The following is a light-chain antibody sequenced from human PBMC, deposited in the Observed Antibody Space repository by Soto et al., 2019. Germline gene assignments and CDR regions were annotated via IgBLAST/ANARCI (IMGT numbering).Light chain of an antibody. CDR1: EPISVW. Sequence: DIQMTQSPSSVSASVGDTVTITCRASEPISVWLAWYQQKPGKAPKLLIYAASSLQGGVPSRFSGSGSGTGFTLTISSLQPEDFATYYCQQANGFPRTFGQVTKVEIK. V-gene: IGKV1-12*01. CDR2: AAS. CDR3: QQANGFPRT. J-gene: IGKJ1*01.